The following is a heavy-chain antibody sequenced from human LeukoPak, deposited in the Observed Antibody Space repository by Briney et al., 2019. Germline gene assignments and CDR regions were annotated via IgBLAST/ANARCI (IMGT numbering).Heavy chain of an antibody. V-gene: IGHV4-38-2*01. J-gene: IGHJ4*02. Sequence: SETLSLTCDVSGYSVGTNYFWGWIRQPPGKGLEWIGRIYRTESTSYNPSLQSRVIISVDTSKNQFSLKLRSVTAADTAIYYCARYDSRGSGSTQLDHWGQGTLVTVSS. CDR2: IYRTEST. CDR3: ARYDSRGSGSTQLDH. D-gene: IGHD3-3*01. CDR1: GYSVGTNYF.